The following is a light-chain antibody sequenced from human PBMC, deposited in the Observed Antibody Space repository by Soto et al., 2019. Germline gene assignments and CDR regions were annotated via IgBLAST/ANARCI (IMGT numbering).Light chain of an antibody. J-gene: IGLJ1*01. CDR1: SSDIGGYNF. Sequence: QSALTQPASVSGSPGQSITISCTGTSSDIGGYNFVSWYQQHPGKAPKLMIYEVSNRPSGVSTRSSGSKSDNTASLTISGLPAEDEADYYCISYTGSSTPYVFGTGTKLTVL. CDR3: ISYTGSSTPYV. V-gene: IGLV2-14*01. CDR2: EVS.